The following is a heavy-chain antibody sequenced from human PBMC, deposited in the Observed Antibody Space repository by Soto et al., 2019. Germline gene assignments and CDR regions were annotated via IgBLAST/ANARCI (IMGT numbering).Heavy chain of an antibody. CDR2: IYPGDSDT. V-gene: IGHV5-51*01. J-gene: IGHJ6*02. D-gene: IGHD1-26*01. CDR1: GYSFTSYW. Sequence: GESLKISCKGSGYSFTSYWIGWVRQMPGKGLEWMGIIYPGDSDTRYSPSFQGQVTISADKSISTAYLQWSSLKASDTAMYYCARHGAIMRGFSYYYGMDVWGQGTTVTVSS. CDR3: ARHGAIMRGFSYYYGMDV.